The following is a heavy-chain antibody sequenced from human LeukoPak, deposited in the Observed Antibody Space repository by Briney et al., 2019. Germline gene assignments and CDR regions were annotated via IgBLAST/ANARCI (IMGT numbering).Heavy chain of an antibody. CDR2: IHFDGSTK. CDR1: GFTFSSYG. D-gene: IGHD2-2*01. V-gene: IGHV3-30*02. J-gene: IGHJ4*02. CDR3: AKDQCTRTSCDGYPGY. Sequence: GGSLRLSCAASGFTFSSYGMHWVRQAPGKGLEWVAFIHFDGSTKHSGDSVKGRFTISRDNSKNTLYLQMNSLRPEDTAVYYCAKDQCTRTSCDGYPGYWGQGSLVTVSS.